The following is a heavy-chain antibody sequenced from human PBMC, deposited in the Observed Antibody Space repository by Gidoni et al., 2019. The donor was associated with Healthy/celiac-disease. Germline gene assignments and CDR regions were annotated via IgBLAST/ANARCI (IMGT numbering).Heavy chain of an antibody. Sequence: QVQLVESGGGVVKPGRSLRLPCAASGFTFSSYGMHWVRQAPGKGLEWVAVLWYDGSNKYYADSVKGRFTISRDNSKNTLYLQMNSLRAEDTAVYYCASRTYSSSWYSIFDGMDVWSQGTTVTVSS. J-gene: IGHJ6*02. V-gene: IGHV3-33*01. CDR3: ASRTYSSSWYSIFDGMDV. CDR1: GFTFSSYG. CDR2: LWYDGSNK. D-gene: IGHD6-13*01.